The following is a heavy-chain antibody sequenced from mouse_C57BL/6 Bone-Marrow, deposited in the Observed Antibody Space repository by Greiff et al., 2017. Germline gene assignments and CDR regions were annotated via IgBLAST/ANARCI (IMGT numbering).Heavy chain of an antibody. J-gene: IGHJ4*01. D-gene: IGHD2-2*01. CDR2: IYPGSGST. CDR3: AGGGVTVLEGSYAMGY. CDR1: GYTFTSYW. Sequence: QVQLQQPGAELVKPGASVKMSCKASGYTFTSYWINWVKQRPGQGLEWIGDIYPGSGSTNYNEKFKGKATLTVDTSSSTAYMQLSSLTAEDSAVYYCAGGGVTVLEGSYAMGYWGQGTSVTVSS. V-gene: IGHV1-55*01.